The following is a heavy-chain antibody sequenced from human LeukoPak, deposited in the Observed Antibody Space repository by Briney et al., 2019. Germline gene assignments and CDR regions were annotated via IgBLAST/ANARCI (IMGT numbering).Heavy chain of an antibody. CDR2: IFPNGNT. CDR1: GFSVSGKY. CDR3: APDDLTDGYKGY. V-gene: IGHV3-53*01. Sequence: GGSLRLSCAVSGFSVSGKYMSWVRPAPGRGLEWVSVIFPNGNTNYADSVKGRFTIFRDNSKNTLYLQMNTLRAGDTAVYYCAPDDLTDGYKGYWGQGTLVTVSS. D-gene: IGHD3-22*01. J-gene: IGHJ4*02.